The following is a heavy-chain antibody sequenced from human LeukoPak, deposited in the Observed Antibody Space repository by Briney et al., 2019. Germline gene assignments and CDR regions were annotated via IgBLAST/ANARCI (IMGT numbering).Heavy chain of an antibody. Sequence: PGGSLRLSCAASGFTFSSYWMGWVRQAPGKGLEWVANIKAGGSNLYYLDSVKGRFTISRDNAKNSLHLQMNSLRAEDTAVYFCARVICDYVWGSYRCHFDYWGQGTLVSVSS. CDR1: GFTFSSYW. J-gene: IGHJ4*02. CDR3: ARVICDYVWGSYRCHFDY. V-gene: IGHV3-7*01. D-gene: IGHD3-16*02. CDR2: IKAGGSNL.